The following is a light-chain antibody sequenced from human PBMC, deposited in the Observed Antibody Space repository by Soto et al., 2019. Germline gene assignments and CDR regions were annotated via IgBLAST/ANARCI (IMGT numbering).Light chain of an antibody. CDR2: DVS. V-gene: IGLV2-11*01. J-gene: IGLJ1*01. Sequence: SALTQPRSVSGSPGQSVTISCTGTSSDVGGYNYVSWYQQHPGKAPKLMIYDVSQRPSGVPDRFSGSKSGNTASLTISGLQAEDEADYYCCSYAGSYTHVFGTGTKVTVL. CDR3: CSYAGSYTHV. CDR1: SSDVGGYNY.